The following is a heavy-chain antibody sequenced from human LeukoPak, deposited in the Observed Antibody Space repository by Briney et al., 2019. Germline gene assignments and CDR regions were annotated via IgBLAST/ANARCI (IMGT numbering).Heavy chain of an antibody. J-gene: IGHJ5*02. CDR2: IYYSGST. CDR1: GGSISSYY. CDR3: ASQQWLVHGFDP. V-gene: IGHV4-59*08. D-gene: IGHD6-19*01. Sequence: SETLPLTCTVSGGSISSYYWSWIRQPPGKGLEWIGYIYYSGSTYYNPSLKSRVTISVDTSKNQFSLKLSSVTAADTAVYYCASQQWLVHGFDPWGQGTLVTVSS.